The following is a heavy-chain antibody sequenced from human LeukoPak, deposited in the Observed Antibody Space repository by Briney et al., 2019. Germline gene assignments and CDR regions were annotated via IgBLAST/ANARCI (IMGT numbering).Heavy chain of an antibody. D-gene: IGHD3-3*01. V-gene: IGHV4-39*07. CDR2: IYYSGSA. CDR3: ARDTSITIFGVVTRNWFDP. J-gene: IGHJ5*02. Sequence: SETLSLTCTVSGGSISSSSYYWGWIRQPPGKGLEWIGSIYYSGSAYYNPSLKSRVTISVDTSKNQFSLKLSSVTAADTAVYYCARDTSITIFGVVTRNWFDPWGQGTLVTVSS. CDR1: GGSISSSSYY.